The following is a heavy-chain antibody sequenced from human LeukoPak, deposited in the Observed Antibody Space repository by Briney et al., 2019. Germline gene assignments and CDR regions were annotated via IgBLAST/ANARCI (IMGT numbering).Heavy chain of an antibody. CDR3: ARGREDWNPYEGGLYDH. CDR1: GYTFADYF. V-gene: IGHV1-2*02. CDR2: INPNSGGT. Sequence: ASVKVSCKASGYTFADYFMHWVRQAPGQGLEWMGWINPNSGGTNYAQKFQGRVTMTGDTSISTAYMELSRLRSDDTAVYYCARGREDWNPYEGGLYDHWGQGTLVTVSS. J-gene: IGHJ5*02. D-gene: IGHD1-1*01.